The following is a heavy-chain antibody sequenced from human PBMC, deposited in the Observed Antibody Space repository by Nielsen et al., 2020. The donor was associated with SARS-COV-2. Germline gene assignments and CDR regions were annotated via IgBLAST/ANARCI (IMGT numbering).Heavy chain of an antibody. CDR1: GGSISSSSYY. J-gene: IGHJ6*02. Sequence: GSLRLSCTVSGGSISSSSYYWGWIRQPPGKGLEWIGSIYYSGSTYYNPSLKSRVTISVDTSKNQFSLKLSSVTAADTAVYYCLRLLWFGELFIYGMDVWGQGTTVTVSS. D-gene: IGHD3-10*01. CDR3: LRLLWFGELFIYGMDV. V-gene: IGHV4-39*01. CDR2: IYYSGST.